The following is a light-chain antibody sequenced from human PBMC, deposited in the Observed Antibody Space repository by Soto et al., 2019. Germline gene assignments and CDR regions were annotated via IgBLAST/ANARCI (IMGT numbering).Light chain of an antibody. J-gene: IGLJ1*01. Sequence: QSVLTQPPSVSGSPGQSVAISCTGTSSDVGSYNRVSWYQQPLGTAPKLIISEVSNRPSGVPDRFSGSKSGNTASLTISGLQAEDEGDYYCSSYTISSTYVFGTGTKVTVL. CDR3: SSYTISSTYV. CDR1: SSDVGSYNR. CDR2: EVS. V-gene: IGLV2-18*02.